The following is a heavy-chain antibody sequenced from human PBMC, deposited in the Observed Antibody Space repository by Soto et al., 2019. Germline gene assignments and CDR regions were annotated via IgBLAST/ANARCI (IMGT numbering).Heavy chain of an antibody. Sequence: PSETLSLTCAVSGGSISSTNWWTWVRQSPGKGLEWIGEIYHSGSTDYNPSLRGRVTISVDKSNNQFSLKMRYVTAADTAVYFCARTIVAVPAALNWFDPWGQGTLVTVSS. D-gene: IGHD2-2*01. CDR1: GGSISSTNW. CDR3: ARTIVAVPAALNWFDP. CDR2: IYHSGST. V-gene: IGHV4-4*02. J-gene: IGHJ5*02.